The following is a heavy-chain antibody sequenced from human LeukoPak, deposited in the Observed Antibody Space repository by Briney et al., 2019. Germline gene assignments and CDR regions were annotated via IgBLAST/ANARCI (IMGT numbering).Heavy chain of an antibody. J-gene: IGHJ3*02. CDR2: INPNSGGT. V-gene: IGHV1-2*02. CDR1: GYTFTGYY. D-gene: IGHD3-22*01. CDR3: AITMIQGSPDAFDI. Sequence: ASVKVSCKASGYTFTGYYIHWVRQAPGQGLEWMGWINPNSGGTSYAQKFQGRVTMTRDTSISTAYMELSRLRSDDTAVYYCAITMIQGSPDAFDIWGQGTMVTVSS.